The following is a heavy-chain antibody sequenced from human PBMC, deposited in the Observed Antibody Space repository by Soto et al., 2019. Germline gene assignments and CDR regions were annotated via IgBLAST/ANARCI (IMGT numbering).Heavy chain of an antibody. CDR2: IGTAGDT. Sequence: PGGSLRLSCAASGFTFSSYDMHWVRQATGKGLEWVSAIGTAGDTYYPGSAKARFPISRENAKTSLYLQMNNPRAGDTAVYYCARDGGYCSGYSCYTGPYYYGMDVWGQGTTVTVSS. CDR1: GFTFSSYD. D-gene: IGHD2-15*01. CDR3: ARDGGYCSGYSCYTGPYYYGMDV. J-gene: IGHJ6*02. V-gene: IGHV3-13*01.